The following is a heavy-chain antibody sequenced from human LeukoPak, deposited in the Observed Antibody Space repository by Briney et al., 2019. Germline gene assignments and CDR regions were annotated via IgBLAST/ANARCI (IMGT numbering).Heavy chain of an antibody. CDR2: IYYSGST. CDR3: ASSTGSMIGAFDI. Sequence: PSQTLSLTCSVSGGSISSDDYYWSWIRQPPGKGLEWIGYIYYSGSTYFNPSPKSRVIISADTSKNQFSLKLRSVTAADTAVYYCASSTGSMIGAFDIWGQGTMVTVSS. V-gene: IGHV4-30-4*01. D-gene: IGHD2/OR15-2a*01. J-gene: IGHJ3*02. CDR1: GGSISSDDYY.